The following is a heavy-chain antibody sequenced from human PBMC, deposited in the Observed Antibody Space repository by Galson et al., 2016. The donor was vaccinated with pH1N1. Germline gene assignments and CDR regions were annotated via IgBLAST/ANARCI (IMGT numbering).Heavy chain of an antibody. J-gene: IGHJ3*02. CDR2: IDPGSGGT. CDR3: VGIKGGALDI. Sequence: SVKVSCKASGYTFTLYYSHWVRQAPGQGLEWLGIIDPGSGGTNYNQKFQGRVTMTRDTSTNTVYVELSTLISADTAMYYCVGIKGGALDIWGQGTKVIVSS. CDR1: GYTFTLYY. D-gene: IGHD3-16*01. V-gene: IGHV1-46*01.